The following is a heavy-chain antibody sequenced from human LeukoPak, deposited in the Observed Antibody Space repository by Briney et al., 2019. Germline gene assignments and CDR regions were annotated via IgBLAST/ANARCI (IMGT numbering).Heavy chain of an antibody. CDR1: GGSISSGGYS. D-gene: IGHD6-6*01. CDR3: ASSSSSSDY. CDR2: INHSGST. J-gene: IGHJ4*02. V-gene: IGHV4-30-2*01. Sequence: SETLSLTCAVSGGSISSGGYSWSWIRQPPGKGLEWIGEINHSGSTNYNPSLKSRVTISVDTSKNQFSLKLSSVTAADTAVYYCASSSSSSDYWGQGTLVTVSS.